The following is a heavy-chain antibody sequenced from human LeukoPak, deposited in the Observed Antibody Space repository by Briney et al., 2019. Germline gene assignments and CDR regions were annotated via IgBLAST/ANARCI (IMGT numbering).Heavy chain of an antibody. CDR1: GYSISSGYY. Sequence: SETLSLTCAVSGYSISSGYYWGWIRQPPGKGLEWIGSIYHSGSTYYNPSLKSRVTISVGTSKNQFSLKLSSVTAADTAVYYCARDRYDIVVVDHYGMDVWGKGTTVTVSS. CDR3: ARDRYDIVVVDHYGMDV. J-gene: IGHJ6*04. V-gene: IGHV4-38-2*02. CDR2: IYHSGST. D-gene: IGHD2-2*01.